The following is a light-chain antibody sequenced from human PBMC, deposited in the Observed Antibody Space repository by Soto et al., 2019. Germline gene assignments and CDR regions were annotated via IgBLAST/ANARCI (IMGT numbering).Light chain of an antibody. V-gene: IGKV1-39*01. CDR1: QNIRNY. CDR3: QHSSRTPYT. CDR2: AAS. J-gene: IGKJ2*01. Sequence: DIQMTQSPSSLSASVGDRVTITCRASQNIRNYLNWYQHKPGKAPNLLIYAASSLQSGVPSRFSGSGSGPDFTLTISSLQPEDSATYYCQHSSRTPYTFGQGTKLEIK.